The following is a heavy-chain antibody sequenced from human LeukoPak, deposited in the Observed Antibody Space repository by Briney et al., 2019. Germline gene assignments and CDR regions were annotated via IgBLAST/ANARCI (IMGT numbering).Heavy chain of an antibody. CDR3: ATGGDSGSYYNFDY. V-gene: IGHV3-21*04. J-gene: IGHJ4*02. D-gene: IGHD1-26*01. CDR2: ISSSSSYI. Sequence: GGSLRLSCAASGFTFSSYSMNWVRQAPGKGLEWVSSISSSSSYIYYADSVKGRFTISRDNAKNSLYLQMNSLRAEDTAVYYCATGGDSGSYYNFDYWGQGTLVTVSS. CDR1: GFTFSSYS.